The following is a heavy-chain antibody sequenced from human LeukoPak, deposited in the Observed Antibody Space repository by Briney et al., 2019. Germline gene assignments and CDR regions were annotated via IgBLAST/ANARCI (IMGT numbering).Heavy chain of an antibody. J-gene: IGHJ4*02. CDR2: ISGSGGST. CDR3: AKVRETRYSSSWYYFDY. D-gene: IGHD6-13*01. Sequence: GGSLRLSCAASGFTFSSYAMSWVRQAPGKGLEWVSAISGSGGSTYYADSVKGGFTISRDNSKNTLYLQMNSLRAEATAVYYCAKVRETRYSSSWYYFDYWGQGTLVTVSS. CDR1: GFTFSSYA. V-gene: IGHV3-23*01.